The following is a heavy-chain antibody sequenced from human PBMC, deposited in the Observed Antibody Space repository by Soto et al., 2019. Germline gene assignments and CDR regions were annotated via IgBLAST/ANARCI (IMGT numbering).Heavy chain of an antibody. D-gene: IGHD3-10*01. Sequence: QLQLQESGSGLVKPSQTLSLTCAVSGASISSGGSSWSWIRQAPGTGLEWIGYIYHSGITNYNPSLKSRVTISVDKSQNQFSLRLSFVTAADTAVYYCARGLAVRGSYGLDVWGQGTKVTVSS. CDR1: GASISSGGSS. CDR2: IYHSGIT. CDR3: ARGLAVRGSYGLDV. J-gene: IGHJ6*02. V-gene: IGHV4-30-2*01.